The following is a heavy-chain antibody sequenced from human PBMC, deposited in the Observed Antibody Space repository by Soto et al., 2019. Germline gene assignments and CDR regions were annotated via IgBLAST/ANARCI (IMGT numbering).Heavy chain of an antibody. Sequence: ASVKVSCKASGFIFTSHVVHWVRQAPGQRLEWMGWVTGGNGDTKYSQKFQGRVTITRDISATTAYMELSRLTSEDKAIYYCARDSGVRGHSGDLDYWGQGTLVTVSS. J-gene: IGHJ4*02. CDR1: GFIFTSHV. V-gene: IGHV1-3*01. D-gene: IGHD3-10*02. CDR2: VTGGNGDT. CDR3: ARDSGVRGHSGDLDY.